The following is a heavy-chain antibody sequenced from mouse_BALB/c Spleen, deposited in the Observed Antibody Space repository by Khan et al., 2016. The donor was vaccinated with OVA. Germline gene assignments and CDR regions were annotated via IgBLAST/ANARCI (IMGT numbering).Heavy chain of an antibody. D-gene: IGHD1-1*01. Sequence: VQLQESGPGLLKPSQTLSLTCTVTGYSFPSNYAWNWIRQLPGNKLGWMAYIAYSGSPTSNPSLRSRFSITQETSKNQFFFQLNSVTTEDTATYYCASGRLLLRYPDYFDYWGQGTTLTVSS. CDR2: IAYSGSP. CDR3: ASGRLLLRYPDYFDY. V-gene: IGHV3-2*02. J-gene: IGHJ2*01. CDR1: GYSFPSNYA.